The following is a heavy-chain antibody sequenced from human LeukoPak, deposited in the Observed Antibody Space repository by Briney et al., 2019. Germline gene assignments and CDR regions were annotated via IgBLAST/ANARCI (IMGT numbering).Heavy chain of an antibody. CDR3: AKCGHLGHYFDY. V-gene: IGHV3-23*01. CDR2: ISGSGGST. CDR1: GFTFSTYA. Sequence: PGRSMTLSCAASGFTFSTYAMSWVRQAPGKGLEWVSVISGSGGSTYYADSVKGRFTISRDNSKNTLFLQMNSLRADDTALYYCAKCGHLGHYFDYWGQGILVTVSP. D-gene: IGHD2-21*01. J-gene: IGHJ4*02.